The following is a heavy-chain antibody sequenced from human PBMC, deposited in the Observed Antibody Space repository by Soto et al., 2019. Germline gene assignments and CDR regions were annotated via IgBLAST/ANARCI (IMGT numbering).Heavy chain of an antibody. D-gene: IGHD2-15*01. CDR2: ISYDGSNK. J-gene: IGHJ6*02. Sequence: GGSLRLSCAASGFTFSSYAMHWVRQAPGKGLEWVAVISYDGSNKYYADSVKGRFTIPRDNSKNTLYLQMNSLRAEDTAAYYCARDGWAATFHYYGMDVRGQGTTVTVSS. V-gene: IGHV3-30-3*01. CDR3: ARDGWAATFHYYGMDV. CDR1: GFTFSSYA.